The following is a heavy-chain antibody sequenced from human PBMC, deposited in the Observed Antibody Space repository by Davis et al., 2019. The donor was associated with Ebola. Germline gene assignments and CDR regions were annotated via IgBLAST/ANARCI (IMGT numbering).Heavy chain of an antibody. D-gene: IGHD5-18*01. CDR3: ARGSVGTAFRAFDI. CDR1: GFTFSDHY. J-gene: IGHJ3*02. V-gene: IGHV3-72*01. CDR2: IRNKGNSYTT. Sequence: GESLKISCAASGFTFSDHYMDWVRQAPGQGLEWVARIRNKGNSYTTEYAVSAKGRFTISRDDSENSHYLQMNSLKTEDTAVYYCARGSVGTAFRAFDIWGQGTMVTVSS.